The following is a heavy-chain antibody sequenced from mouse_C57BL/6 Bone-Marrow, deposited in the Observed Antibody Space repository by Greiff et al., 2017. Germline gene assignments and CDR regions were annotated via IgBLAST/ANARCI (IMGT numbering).Heavy chain of an antibody. V-gene: IGHV1-47*01. CDR1: GYTFTTYP. CDR3: ARSYGSSFPYAMDY. CDR2: FHPYNDDT. J-gene: IGHJ4*01. D-gene: IGHD1-1*01. Sequence: VQVVESGAELVKPGASVKMSCKASGYTFTTYPIEWMKQNHGKSLEWIGNFHPYNDDTKYNEKFKGKATLTVEKSSSTVYLEISRLTSDDSAVYYCARSYGSSFPYAMDYWGQGTSVTVSS.